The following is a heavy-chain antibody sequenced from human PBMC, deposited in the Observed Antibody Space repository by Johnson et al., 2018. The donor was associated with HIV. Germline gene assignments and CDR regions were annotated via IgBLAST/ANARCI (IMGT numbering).Heavy chain of an antibody. J-gene: IGHJ3*02. CDR3: STGFSSWAFDI. Sequence: EVQLVESGGGLVQPGGSLRLSCAASGFTFSSYDMHWVRQATGKGLEWVGRIKSKTDGGTTDYAAPVKGKFSISRDDSKNTLYLQMNSLKTEDTAVYYCSTGFSSWAFDIWGQGTMVTVSS. D-gene: IGHD6-13*01. CDR1: GFTFSSYD. CDR2: IKSKTDGGTT. V-gene: IGHV3-15*05.